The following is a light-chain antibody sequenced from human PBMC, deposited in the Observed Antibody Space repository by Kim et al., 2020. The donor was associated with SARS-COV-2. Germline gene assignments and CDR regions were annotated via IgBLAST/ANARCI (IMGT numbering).Light chain of an antibody. CDR3: QQSYNSPYT. J-gene: IGKJ2*01. CDR1: QSISSY. Sequence: VDRVTITCRASQSISSYLNWYQQKPGKAPKVLVYGATNLQSAVPSRFSGSGSGTDFTLTISSLQPEDFAAYYCQQSYNSPYTFGQGTKLEI. CDR2: GAT. V-gene: IGKV1-39*01.